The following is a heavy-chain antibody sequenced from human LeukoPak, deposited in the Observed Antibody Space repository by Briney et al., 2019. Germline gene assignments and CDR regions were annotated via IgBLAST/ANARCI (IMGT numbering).Heavy chain of an antibody. CDR1: GGSISSYY. V-gene: IGHV4-59*01. CDR3: ARIKTYGDYQFDY. D-gene: IGHD4-17*01. J-gene: IGHJ4*02. Sequence: SETLSLTCTVSGGSISSYYWSWIRQPPGKGLEWMGYIYYSGSTNYNPSLKSRVTISVDTSKNQFSLKLSSVTAAHTAVYYCARIKTYGDYQFDYWGQGTLLTVSS. CDR2: IYYSGST.